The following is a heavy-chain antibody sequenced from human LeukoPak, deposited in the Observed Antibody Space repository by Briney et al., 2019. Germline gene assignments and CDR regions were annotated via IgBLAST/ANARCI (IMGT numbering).Heavy chain of an antibody. D-gene: IGHD6-13*01. CDR1: GYSISSGYF. CDR3: ARGYSSSWYFNCFDP. J-gene: IGHJ5*02. CDR2: IYHSGTT. V-gene: IGHV4-38-2*02. Sequence: PSETLSLTCTVPGYSISSGYFWGWIRPPQGKGREGIGSIYHSGTTYYNPSLKRRVTTSVETTKKNFSLRLSSVTDADTRVYYTARGYSSSWYFNCFDPWGQGTLVTVSS.